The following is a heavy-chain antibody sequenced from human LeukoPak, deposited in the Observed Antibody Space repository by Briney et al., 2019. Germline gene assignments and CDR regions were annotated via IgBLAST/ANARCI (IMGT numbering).Heavy chain of an antibody. V-gene: IGHV4-4*02. CDR3: ARVPRYSSGWYLGGVSDPPL. CDR1: GGSISSSNW. CDR2: IYHSGST. D-gene: IGHD6-19*01. Sequence: LETLSLTCAVSGGSISSSNWWSWVRQPPGKGLEWIGEIYHSGSTNYNPSLKSRVTVSVDKSKNQFSLKLSSVTAADTAVYYCARVPRYSSGWYLGGVSDPPLWGQGTLVTVSS. J-gene: IGHJ4*02.